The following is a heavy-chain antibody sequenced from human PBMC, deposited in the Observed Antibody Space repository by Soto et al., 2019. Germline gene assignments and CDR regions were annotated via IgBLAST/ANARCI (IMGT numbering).Heavy chain of an antibody. D-gene: IGHD3-10*01. CDR1: GGSISISSYY. CDR3: ARTLVGSYYNPYAAFAI. Sequence: SETLSLTCTVSGGSISISSYYWGWIRQPPGKGLEWIGSVYYSGSTYYNPSLKSRFTISVSTSQNQFSLKLSSLTAADTAVYYCARTLVGSYYNPYAAFAIWGEGTMVTVSS. CDR2: VYYSGST. J-gene: IGHJ3*02. V-gene: IGHV4-39*07.